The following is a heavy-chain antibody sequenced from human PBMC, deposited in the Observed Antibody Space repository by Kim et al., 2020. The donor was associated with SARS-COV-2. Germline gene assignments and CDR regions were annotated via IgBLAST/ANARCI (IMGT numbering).Heavy chain of an antibody. D-gene: IGHD6-19*01. CDR3: AGDSGPHSSPVDY. J-gene: IGHJ4*02. V-gene: IGHV3-48*02. Sequence: ADSVRGRFTVSRDDAKNSLFLQMNSLGDDDTAVYYCAGDSGPHSSPVDYWGQGTLVTVSS.